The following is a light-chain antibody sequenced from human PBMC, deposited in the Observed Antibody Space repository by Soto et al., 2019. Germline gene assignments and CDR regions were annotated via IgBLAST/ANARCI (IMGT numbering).Light chain of an antibody. CDR1: QGINKF. J-gene: IGKJ2*01. V-gene: IGKV1-9*01. CDR2: GAS. CDR3: QQLTNFRFT. Sequence: IQLTQSPSSLSAPVGDRVTITCRASQGINKFLAWYQQRPGKAPQLLVYGASTLQSGVPPRFSGSGPGTDFTLTISSLQPEDFATYYCQQLTNFRFTFGQGTKLDIK.